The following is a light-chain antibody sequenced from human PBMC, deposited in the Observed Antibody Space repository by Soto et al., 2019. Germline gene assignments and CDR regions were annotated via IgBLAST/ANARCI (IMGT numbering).Light chain of an antibody. CDR2: SNN. Sequence: QSVLTQPPSASGTPGQRVTISCSGSSSNIGSNTVNWYQQLPGTAPKLLIYSNNQRPSGVPDRFSGSKSGTSASLAISGLQSEDEDDYYCAAWDDSLNGPAVFGGGTQLTVL. V-gene: IGLV1-44*01. CDR1: SSNIGSNT. CDR3: AAWDDSLNGPAV. J-gene: IGLJ7*01.